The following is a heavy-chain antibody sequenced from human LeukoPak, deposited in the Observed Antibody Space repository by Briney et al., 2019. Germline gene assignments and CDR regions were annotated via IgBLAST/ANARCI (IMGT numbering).Heavy chain of an antibody. V-gene: IGHV3-30*02. J-gene: IGHJ4*02. CDR2: IRYDGSNK. D-gene: IGHD6-19*01. CDR3: ARESMVAVAGTQLDY. CDR1: GFTFSNYE. Sequence: GGSLRLSCAASGFTFSNYEMHWVRQAPGKGLEWVAFIRYDGSNKYYADSVKGRFTISRDNSKNTLYLQMNSLRAEDTAVYYCARESMVAVAGTQLDYWGQGTLVTVSS.